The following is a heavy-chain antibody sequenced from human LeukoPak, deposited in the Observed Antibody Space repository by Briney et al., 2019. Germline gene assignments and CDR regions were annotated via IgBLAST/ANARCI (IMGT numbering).Heavy chain of an antibody. CDR2: IKQDGSEK. Sequence: GGSLRLSCAASGFTFSSYWMSWVRQAPGKGLEWVANIKQDGSEKYYVDSVKGRFTISRDNAKNSLYLQMNSLRAEDTAVYYCASSPIVVVPAAFDYWGQGTLATVSS. CDR1: GFTFSSYW. J-gene: IGHJ4*02. V-gene: IGHV3-7*01. D-gene: IGHD2-2*01. CDR3: ASSPIVVVPAAFDY.